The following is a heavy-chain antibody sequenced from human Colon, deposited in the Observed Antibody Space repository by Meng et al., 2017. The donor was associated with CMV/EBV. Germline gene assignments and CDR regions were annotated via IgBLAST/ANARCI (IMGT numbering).Heavy chain of an antibody. CDR2: IWYDGSNK. CDR1: GFTFSSYG. CDR3: AKELGLRFFSYGMDV. Sequence: GESLKISCAASGFTFSSYGMHWVRQAPGKGLEWVAVIWYDGSNKYYADSVKGRFTISRDNAKNSLYLQMNSLRAEDTALYYCAKELGLRFFSYGMDVWGQGTTVTVSS. V-gene: IGHV3-33*03. J-gene: IGHJ6*02. D-gene: IGHD3-3*01.